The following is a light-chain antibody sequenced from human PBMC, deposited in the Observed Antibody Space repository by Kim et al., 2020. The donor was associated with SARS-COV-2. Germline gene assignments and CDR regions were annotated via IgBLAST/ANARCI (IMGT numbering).Light chain of an antibody. Sequence: DIQMTQSPSSLSASVGDRVTITCRASQSISSYLNWYQQKPGKAPKLLIYAASTLQSGVPSRFSASGSGPDFTLTISSLQPEDFAAYYCQQSYSTPYTFGQGTKLDI. J-gene: IGKJ2*01. CDR2: AAS. V-gene: IGKV1-39*01. CDR1: QSISSY. CDR3: QQSYSTPYT.